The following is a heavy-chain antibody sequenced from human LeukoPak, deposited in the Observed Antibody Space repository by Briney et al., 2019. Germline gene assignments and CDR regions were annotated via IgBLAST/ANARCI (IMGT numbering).Heavy chain of an antibody. CDR1: GFMFNGYS. D-gene: IGHD3-10*01. V-gene: IGHV3-21*04. CDR2: ISGGSDYI. Sequence: GGSLRLSCAASGFMFNGYSMTWVRQAPGKGLEWVSYISGGSDYIFYTDSVKGRFTISRDNAKNSLYLQMNSLRAEDTALYYCAKGSFYYYYGMDVWGQGATATVSS. J-gene: IGHJ6*02. CDR3: AKGSFYYYYGMDV.